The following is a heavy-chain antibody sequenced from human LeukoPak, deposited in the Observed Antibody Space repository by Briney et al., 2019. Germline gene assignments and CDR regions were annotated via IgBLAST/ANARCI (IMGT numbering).Heavy chain of an antibody. V-gene: IGHV4-4*07. CDR1: DTVNHYH. Sequence: SETLSLTCSVDTVNHYHWNWVRQSAGTGLEWVGRVHTTSGNTFANPSLWGRVTVSIDTTKNEFLLQLTSMTAADTGVYHCARELRNIGEYYFDYWGQGVPVTVSS. CDR3: ARELRNIGEYYFDY. J-gene: IGHJ4*02. CDR2: VHTTSGNT. D-gene: IGHD1-14*01.